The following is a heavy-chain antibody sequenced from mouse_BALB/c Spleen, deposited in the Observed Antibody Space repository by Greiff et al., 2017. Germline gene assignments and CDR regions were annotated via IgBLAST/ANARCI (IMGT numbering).Heavy chain of an antibody. V-gene: IGHV3-2*02. Sequence: VQLKQSGPGLVKPSQSLSLTCTVTGYSITSDYAWNWIRQFPGNKLEWMGYISYSGSTSYNPSLKSRISITRDTSKNQFFLQLNSVTTEDTATYYCARGGITTFAYWGQGTLVTVSA. J-gene: IGHJ3*01. CDR1: GYSITSDYA. D-gene: IGHD2-4*01. CDR3: ARGGITTFAY. CDR2: ISYSGST.